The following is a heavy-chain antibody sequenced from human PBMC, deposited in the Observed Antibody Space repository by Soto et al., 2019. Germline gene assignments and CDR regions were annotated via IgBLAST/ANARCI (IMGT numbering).Heavy chain of an antibody. V-gene: IGHV4-59*01. CDR3: ARGAGSGSYYGFHYYYGMDV. CDR1: GGSISSYY. D-gene: IGHD1-26*01. CDR2: IYYSGST. Sequence: PSETLSLTCTVSGGSISSYYWSWIRQPPGKGLEWIGYIYYSGSTNYNPSLKSRVTISVDTSKNQFSLKLSSVTAADTAVYYCARGAGSGSYYGFHYYYGMDVWGQGTTVTVSS. J-gene: IGHJ6*02.